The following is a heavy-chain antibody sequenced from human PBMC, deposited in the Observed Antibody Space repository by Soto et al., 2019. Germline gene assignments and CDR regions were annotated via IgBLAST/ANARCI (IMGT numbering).Heavy chain of an antibody. D-gene: IGHD3-22*01. CDR3: ARALPRGYYINY. J-gene: IGHJ4*02. CDR2: IYNSGST. CDR1: GGSISNGDYY. Sequence: QVQLQESGPGLVKPSQTLSLTCSVSGGSISNGDYYWSWIRQPPGKGLELIGYIYNSGSTYYNPSLQSRVTISVDTSKNQFSLELSTVTAADTAVYYCARALPRGYYINYWGQGTLVTVSS. V-gene: IGHV4-30-4*01.